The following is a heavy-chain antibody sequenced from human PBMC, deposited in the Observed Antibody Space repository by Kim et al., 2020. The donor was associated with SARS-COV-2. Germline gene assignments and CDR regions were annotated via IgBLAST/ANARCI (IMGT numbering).Heavy chain of an antibody. CDR3: ARGVAATLIFDY. J-gene: IGHJ4*02. D-gene: IGHD2-15*01. Sequence: YYNPSLKSRVTKSVDTSKNQFSLKLSSVTAADTAVYYCARGVAATLIFDYWGQGTLVTVSS. V-gene: IGHV4-31*02.